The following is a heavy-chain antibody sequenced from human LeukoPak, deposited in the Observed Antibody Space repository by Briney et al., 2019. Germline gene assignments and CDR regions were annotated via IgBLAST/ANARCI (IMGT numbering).Heavy chain of an antibody. Sequence: GGSLGLSCAASGFTFSSYGMHWVRQAPGKGLEWVAVIWYDGSNKYYADSVKGRFTISRDNSKNTLYLQMNSLRAEDTAVYYCARDGDCSGGSCYDYFQHWGQGTLVTVSS. D-gene: IGHD2-15*01. CDR3: ARDGDCSGGSCYDYFQH. J-gene: IGHJ1*01. CDR2: IWYDGSNK. CDR1: GFTFSSYG. V-gene: IGHV3-33*01.